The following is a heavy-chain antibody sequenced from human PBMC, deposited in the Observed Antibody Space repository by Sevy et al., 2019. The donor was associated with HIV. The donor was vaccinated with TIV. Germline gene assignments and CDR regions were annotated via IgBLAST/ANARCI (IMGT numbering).Heavy chain of an antibody. Sequence: ASVKVSCKASGGTFDSYTISWLRQAPGQGLEWMGGIIPMFHKANYAQKSQGRLTITADESTNTAYMGLSSLRSDDAAVYYCARDRDVTFGGGDAFDIWGQGTLVTVSS. D-gene: IGHD3-16*01. CDR2: IIPMFHKA. J-gene: IGHJ3*02. CDR3: ARDRDVTFGGGDAFDI. V-gene: IGHV1-69*13. CDR1: GGTFDSYT.